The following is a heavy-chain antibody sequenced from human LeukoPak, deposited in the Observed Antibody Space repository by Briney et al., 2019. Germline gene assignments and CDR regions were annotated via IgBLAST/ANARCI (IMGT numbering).Heavy chain of an antibody. CDR1: GYSFTSYW. J-gene: IGHJ5*02. CDR3: TRPSYYYDSRASYFWFDP. V-gene: IGHV5-51*01. Sequence: GESLKISCKGSGYSFTSYWIGWVRQMPGKGLEWMGIIYPGDSDTRYSPSFQGQVTISADKSISTAYLQWSSLKASDTAMYYCTRPSYYYDSRASYFWFDPWGLGTLVTVSS. CDR2: IYPGDSDT. D-gene: IGHD3-22*01.